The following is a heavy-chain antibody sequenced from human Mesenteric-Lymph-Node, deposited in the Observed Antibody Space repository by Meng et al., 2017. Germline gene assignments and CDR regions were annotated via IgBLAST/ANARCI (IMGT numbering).Heavy chain of an antibody. J-gene: IGHJ3*02. V-gene: IGHV3-23*01. CDR3: AKPTVTTGVDAFDI. CDR1: GFPFNFYA. CDR2: ISASGGST. D-gene: IGHD4-17*01. Sequence: GGSLRLSCAASGFPFNFYAMGWVRQAPGQGLELVSAISASGGSTYYADSVKGRFTISRDNAKNSLYLQMNSLRAEDTAVYYCAKPTVTTGVDAFDIWGQGTMVTVSS.